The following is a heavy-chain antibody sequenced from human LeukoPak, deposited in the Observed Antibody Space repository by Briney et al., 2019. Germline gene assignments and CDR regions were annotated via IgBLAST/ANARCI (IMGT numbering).Heavy chain of an antibody. V-gene: IGHV3-74*01. J-gene: IGHJ4*02. D-gene: IGHD2-2*01. CDR3: VSFYETY. Sequence: HPGGSLRLSCAASGNYWMHWVRQAPGKGLVWVSHINSDGSWTGYADSVKGQFTISKDNAKNTVYLQMNNLRAEDTAVYYCVSFYETYWGRGTLVTVSS. CDR1: GNYW. CDR2: INSDGSWT.